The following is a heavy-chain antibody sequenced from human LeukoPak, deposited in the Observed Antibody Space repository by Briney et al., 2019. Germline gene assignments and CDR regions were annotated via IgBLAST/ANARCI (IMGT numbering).Heavy chain of an antibody. CDR3: ARGYQLPPSYYFDY. D-gene: IGHD2-2*01. J-gene: IGHJ4*02. CDR2: INHSGST. CDR1: GGSINSGNHY. Sequence: KPSETLSLTCTVSGGSINSGNHYWGWIRQSPGTGLEWIGEINHSGSTNYNPSLKSRVTISVDTSKNQFSLKLSSVTAADTAVYYCARGYQLPPSYYFDYWGQGTLVTVSS. V-gene: IGHV4-39*07.